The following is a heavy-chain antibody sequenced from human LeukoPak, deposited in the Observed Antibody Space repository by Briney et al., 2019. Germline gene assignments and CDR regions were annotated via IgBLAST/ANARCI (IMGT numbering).Heavy chain of an antibody. J-gene: IGHJ6*02. D-gene: IGHD6-13*01. CDR3: ARLRPYSSTLYAYYGMDV. CDR1: GFTFSSYW. Sequence: PGGSLRLSCAASGFTFSSYWMTWVRQAPGKGLEWVANIKQDGGDKNYLDSVKGRFTISRDNAENPQYLQMNSLRAEDTAIYYCARLRPYSSTLYAYYGMDVWGQGTTVTVSS. CDR2: IKQDGGDK. V-gene: IGHV3-7*02.